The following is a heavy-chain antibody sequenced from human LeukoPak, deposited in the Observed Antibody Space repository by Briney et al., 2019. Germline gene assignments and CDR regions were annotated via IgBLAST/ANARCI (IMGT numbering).Heavy chain of an antibody. Sequence: SETLSLTCTVSGDSINSHYWSWIRQPPGKGLEWIGFIYTRGSTNYNPSLKSRVTMSGDTSKNQVSLTLNSVTAADTAVYYCARGYYYDSSGHLDYWGQGTLVTVSS. V-gene: IGHV4-4*09. CDR2: IYTRGST. CDR1: GDSINSHY. D-gene: IGHD3-22*01. J-gene: IGHJ4*02. CDR3: ARGYYYDSSGHLDY.